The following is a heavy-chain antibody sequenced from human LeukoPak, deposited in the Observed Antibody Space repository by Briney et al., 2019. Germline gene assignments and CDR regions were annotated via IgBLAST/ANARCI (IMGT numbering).Heavy chain of an antibody. CDR2: IYYSGST. D-gene: IGHD1-26*01. Sequence: MASETLSLTCTVSGGSIRSSSHYWGWVRQTPGKGLEWIGSIYYSGSTWYNPSLKTRVTMSVDTSKNQFSLKLSSVTAADTALYYCARSSGSYWYWGQGTLVTVSS. J-gene: IGHJ4*02. V-gene: IGHV4-39*01. CDR1: GGSIRSSSHY. CDR3: ARSSGSYWY.